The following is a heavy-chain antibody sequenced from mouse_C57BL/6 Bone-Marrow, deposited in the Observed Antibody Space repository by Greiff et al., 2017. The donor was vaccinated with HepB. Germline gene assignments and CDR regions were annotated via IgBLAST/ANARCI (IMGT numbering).Heavy chain of an antibody. CDR2: INPNYGTT. Sequence: VQLKESGPELVKPGASVKLSCKASGYSFTDYNLNWVKQSNGKSLEWMGVINPNYGTTSYNQKFKGKATLTVDQSSSTAYMQFNSLTSEDSTVYYCYYYVSRWYFDVWGTGTTVTVSS. CDR3: YYYVSRWYFDV. V-gene: IGHV1-39*01. CDR1: GYSFTDYN. J-gene: IGHJ1*03. D-gene: IGHD1-1*01.